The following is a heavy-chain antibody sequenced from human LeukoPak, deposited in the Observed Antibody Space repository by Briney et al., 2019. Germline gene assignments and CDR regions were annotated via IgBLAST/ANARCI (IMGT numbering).Heavy chain of an antibody. CDR3: ASRHDSGPY. J-gene: IGHJ4*02. CDR2: VYHTGST. V-gene: IGHV4-4*02. CDR1: GVSISSPDW. Sequence: SETLSLTCAVSGVSISSPDWWTWVRQPPGKGLEWIGEVYHTGSTNYNPSLKSRVTISVDKSNNQFSLKLTSVTAADTAVYYCASRHDSGPYWGQGTLATVSS. D-gene: IGHD4-17*01.